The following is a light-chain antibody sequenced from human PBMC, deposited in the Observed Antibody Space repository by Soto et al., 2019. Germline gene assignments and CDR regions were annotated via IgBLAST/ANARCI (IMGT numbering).Light chain of an antibody. CDR3: QQYNKWPPIT. Sequence: EIVLTQSPGTLSLSPGERATLSCRASQSVSIKLAWYQQKPGQAPRLLIYDTSTRATGIPARFSGSGSGTEFTLTISSLQSEDFAVYYCQQYNKWPPITFGQGKRLEI. CDR1: QSVSIK. CDR2: DTS. V-gene: IGKV3-15*01. J-gene: IGKJ5*01.